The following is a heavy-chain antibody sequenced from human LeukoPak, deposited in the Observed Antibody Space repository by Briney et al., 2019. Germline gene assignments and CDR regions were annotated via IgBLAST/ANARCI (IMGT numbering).Heavy chain of an antibody. D-gene: IGHD2-15*01. J-gene: IGHJ6*02. V-gene: IGHV4-39*07. CDR3: ARDRGFGGNGMDV. CDR2: IYYSGST. CDR1: GGSISSSSYY. Sequence: SETLSLTCTVSGGSISSSSYYWGWIRQPPGKGLEWIGSIYYSGSTYYNPSLKSRVTISVDTSKNQFSLKLSSVTAADTAVYYCARDRGFGGNGMDVWGQGTTVTVSS.